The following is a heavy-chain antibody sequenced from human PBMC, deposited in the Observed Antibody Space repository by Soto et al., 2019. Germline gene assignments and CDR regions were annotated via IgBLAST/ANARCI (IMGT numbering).Heavy chain of an antibody. CDR3: ARVTPGNNLYYFSGLDV. V-gene: IGHV3-23*01. D-gene: IGHD1-1*01. J-gene: IGHJ6*02. CDR1: GFTFSTYA. Sequence: GGSLRLSCAASGFTFSTYALSWVRQAPGKGLEWVSAISANGQGIYYADSVRGRFTISRDNSKNTLYLQMNSLRPEDTGVYYCARVTPGNNLYYFSGLDVWGQGTTVTVSS. CDR2: ISANGQGI.